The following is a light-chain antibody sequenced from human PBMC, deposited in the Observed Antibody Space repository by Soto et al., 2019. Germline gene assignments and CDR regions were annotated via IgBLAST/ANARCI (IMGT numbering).Light chain of an antibody. J-gene: IGLJ2*01. CDR3: QVWDIVTSRRI. CDR1: NIETKT. Sequence: SYELTQPPSVSVAPGQTASLACGGDNIETKTVHWYQQRPGQAPVLVVYDDRDRPSGIPERFSGSNSGHTATLTISRVEAGDEADYSCQVWDIVTSRRIFGGGTQVTVL. CDR2: DDR. V-gene: IGLV3-21*02.